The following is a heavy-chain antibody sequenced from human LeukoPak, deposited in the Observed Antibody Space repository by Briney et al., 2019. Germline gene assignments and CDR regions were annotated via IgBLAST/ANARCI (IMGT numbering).Heavy chain of an antibody. D-gene: IGHD2-21*02. Sequence: ASVKVSCKASGGTFSSYAISWVRQAPGQGLEWMGEIIPIFGTANYAQKFQGRVTITADESTSTTYMELSSLRSEDTAVYYCARGSPVVVTATYYYYYGMDVWGQGTTVTVSS. CDR1: GGTFSSYA. V-gene: IGHV1-69*13. CDR2: IIPIFGTA. J-gene: IGHJ6*02. CDR3: ARGSPVVVTATYYYYYGMDV.